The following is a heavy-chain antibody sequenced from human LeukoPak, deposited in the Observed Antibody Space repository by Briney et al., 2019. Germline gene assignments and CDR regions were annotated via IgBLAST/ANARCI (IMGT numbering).Heavy chain of an antibody. Sequence: SETLSLTCTVSGGSISSYYWSWIRQPPGKGLEWIGYIYYSGSTNYNPSLKSRVTISVDTSKNQFSLKLSSVTAADTAVYYCARVSRSVTIFGVVTDYYYMDVWGKGTTVTVSS. J-gene: IGHJ6*03. CDR3: ARVSRSVTIFGVVTDYYYMDV. D-gene: IGHD3-3*01. V-gene: IGHV4-59*01. CDR1: GGSISSYY. CDR2: IYYSGST.